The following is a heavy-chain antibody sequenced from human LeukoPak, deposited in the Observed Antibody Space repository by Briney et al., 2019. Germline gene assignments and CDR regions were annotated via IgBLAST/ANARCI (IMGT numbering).Heavy chain of an antibody. Sequence: SGPTLVNPTQTLPLTCTVTGLSITTNGVGVGWIRQAPGKALEWLAIFFCGGDRRYNSSLRSRLTITSDNPKNQVVLIMTNMDPVDTATYFCAHSLRRPSCSGGNCYYFDYWGQGTLVTVSS. CDR2: FFCGGDR. V-gene: IGHV2-5*02. CDR1: GLSITTNGVG. J-gene: IGHJ4*02. CDR3: AHSLRRPSCSGGNCYYFDY. D-gene: IGHD2-15*01.